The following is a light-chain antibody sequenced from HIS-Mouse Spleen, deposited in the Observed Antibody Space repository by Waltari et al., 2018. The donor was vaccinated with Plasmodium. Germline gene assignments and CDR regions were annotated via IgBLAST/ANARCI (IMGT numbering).Light chain of an antibody. Sequence: DIQMTQSPSSLSASVGDRVTIPCRASPTIISYLNWYQQKPGKAPKLLIYAASSLQSGVPSRFSGSGSGTDFTLTISSLQPEDFATYYCQQYNSYSWTFGQGTKVEIK. J-gene: IGKJ1*01. CDR1: PTIISY. V-gene: IGKV1-39*01. CDR2: AAS. CDR3: QQYNSYSWT.